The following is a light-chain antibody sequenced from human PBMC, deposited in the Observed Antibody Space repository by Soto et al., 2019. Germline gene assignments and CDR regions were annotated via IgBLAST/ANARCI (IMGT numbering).Light chain of an antibody. CDR1: QSVSGSY. V-gene: IGKV3-20*01. Sequence: DIVLTQSPGTLSLSPGERATLSCRASQSVSGSYLAWYQQKPGQAPRLLIYGASSRATGIPDRFSGDGSGTDVTLTISRLEPEDVVVYYCQHYGTSPTWTFGQGTKVEVK. CDR3: QHYGTSPTWT. J-gene: IGKJ1*01. CDR2: GAS.